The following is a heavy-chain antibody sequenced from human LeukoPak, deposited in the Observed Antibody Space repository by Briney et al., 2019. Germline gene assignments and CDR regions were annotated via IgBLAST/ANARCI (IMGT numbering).Heavy chain of an antibody. CDR2: VYHRGNT. CDR1: GDSISSYY. J-gene: IGHJ3*02. V-gene: IGHV4-59*08. D-gene: IGHD3-10*01. Sequence: PSETLSLTCTVSGDSISSYYWTWIRQAPGRRLEWIGYVYHRGNTDYNPSLKSRVTISVDTSKNQFSLKLSSVTAADTAVYYCARHAVRYGSGTYGAFDIWGQGTMVTVSS. CDR3: ARHAVRYGSGTYGAFDI.